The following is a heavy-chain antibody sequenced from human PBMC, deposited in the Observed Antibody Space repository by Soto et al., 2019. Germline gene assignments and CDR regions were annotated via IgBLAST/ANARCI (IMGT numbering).Heavy chain of an antibody. CDR3: AREGTYYDFWSGYKRGNYYGMDV. Sequence: PSETLSLTCAVSGGSISSGGYSWSWIRQPPGKGLEWIGYIYHSGSTYYNPSLKSRVTISVDRSKNQFSLKLSSVTAADTAVYYCAREGTYYDFWSGYKRGNYYGMDVWGQGTTGTVSS. J-gene: IGHJ6*02. CDR2: IYHSGST. CDR1: GGSISSGGYS. V-gene: IGHV4-30-2*01. D-gene: IGHD3-3*01.